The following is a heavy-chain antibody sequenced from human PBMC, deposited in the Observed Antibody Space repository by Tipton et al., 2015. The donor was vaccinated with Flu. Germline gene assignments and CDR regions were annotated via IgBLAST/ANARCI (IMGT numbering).Heavy chain of an antibody. Sequence: SLRLSCAASGFTFSSYGMHWVRQAPGKGLEWVAVIWYDGSNKYYADSVKGRFTISRDNSKNTLYLQMNSLRAEDTAVYYCAKEYGLGGVDYWGQGTLVTVSS. CDR3: AKEYGLGGVDY. J-gene: IGHJ4*02. CDR2: IWYDGSNK. CDR1: GFTFSSYG. V-gene: IGHV3-33*06. D-gene: IGHD3-10*01.